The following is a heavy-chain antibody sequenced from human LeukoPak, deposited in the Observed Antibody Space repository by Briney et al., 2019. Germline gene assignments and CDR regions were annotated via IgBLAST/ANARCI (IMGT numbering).Heavy chain of an antibody. CDR1: GYSFNSYW. J-gene: IGHJ3*02. V-gene: IGHV5-51*01. CDR2: IYPGDSDT. D-gene: IGHD2-2*01. CDR3: AVGFVVVPAANIHGAFDI. Sequence: GESLKISCKGSGYSFNSYWIGWVRQMPGKGLEWMGIIYPGDSDTRYSPSFQGQVTISADKSISTAYLQWSSLKASDTAMYYCAVGFVVVPAANIHGAFDIWGQGTMVTVSS.